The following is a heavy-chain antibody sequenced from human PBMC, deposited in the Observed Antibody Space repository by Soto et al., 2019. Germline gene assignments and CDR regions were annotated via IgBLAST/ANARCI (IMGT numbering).Heavy chain of an antibody. CDR2: VFHSGTT. V-gene: IGHV4-4*02. Sequence: QVQLQESGPGLVKPSGTLSLTCVVSGGSISGRNWWSWVRQAPGKGLEWVGEVFHSGTTTYTPSLSSRSTFSVDKSKNQCALKLNSVTASDTAVYYCAILLYDSRLNYFYFDFWGQGALVTVSS. J-gene: IGHJ4*02. CDR3: AILLYDSRLNYFYFDF. CDR1: GGSISGRNW. D-gene: IGHD3-22*01.